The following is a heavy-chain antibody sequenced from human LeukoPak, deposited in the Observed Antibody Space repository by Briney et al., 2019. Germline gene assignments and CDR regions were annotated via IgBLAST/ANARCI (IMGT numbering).Heavy chain of an antibody. CDR1: GYTFTGYY. J-gene: IGHJ6*02. Sequence: GASEKVSCKASGYTFTGYYMHWVRQAPGQGLELMGWINPNSGGTNYAQKFQGRVTMTRDTSISTAYMELSRLRSDDTAVYYCARDSTVTFTYYYYGMDVWGQGTTVTVSS. CDR2: INPNSGGT. V-gene: IGHV1-2*02. D-gene: IGHD4-17*01. CDR3: ARDSTVTFTYYYYGMDV.